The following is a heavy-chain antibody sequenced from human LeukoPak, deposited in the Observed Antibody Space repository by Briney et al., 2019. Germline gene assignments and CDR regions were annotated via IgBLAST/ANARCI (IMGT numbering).Heavy chain of an antibody. V-gene: IGHV4-39*01. CDR1: GGSLSSSSYY. Sequence: SETLSLTCTVSGGSLSSSSYYWGWLRQPPGKGLEWIGSIYYSGSTYYNPSLKSRVTISVDTSKSQFSLKLSSVTAADTAVYYCVSYYDFWSGYYRGTGMDVWGQGTTVTVSS. CDR3: VSYYDFWSGYYRGTGMDV. CDR2: IYYSGST. J-gene: IGHJ6*02. D-gene: IGHD3-3*01.